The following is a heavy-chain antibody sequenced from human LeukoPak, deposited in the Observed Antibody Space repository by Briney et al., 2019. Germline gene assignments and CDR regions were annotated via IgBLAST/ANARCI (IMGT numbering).Heavy chain of an antibody. CDR3: AGVWGDYDILTGYLDY. Sequence: PGGSLRLSCAASGFTFSSYWMSWVRQAPGKGLEWVANIKRDGSEKYYVDSVKGRFTISRDNAKNSLYLQMNSLRAEDTAVYYCAGVWGDYDILTGYLDYWGQGTLVTVSS. V-gene: IGHV3-7*01. CDR1: GFTFSSYW. J-gene: IGHJ4*02. D-gene: IGHD3-9*01. CDR2: IKRDGSEK.